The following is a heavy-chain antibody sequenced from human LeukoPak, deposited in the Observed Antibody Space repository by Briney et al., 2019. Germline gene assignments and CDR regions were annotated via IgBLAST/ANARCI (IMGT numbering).Heavy chain of an antibody. CDR1: GYTFTGYY. D-gene: IGHD3-10*01. Sequence: ASVKVSCKASGYTFTGYYMHWVRQAPGQGLEWMGWINPNSGGTNYAQKFQGRVTMTRDTSISTAYMELSRLRSDDTAVYYCARGMTLLWFGETSEPDAFDIWGQGTMVTVSS. CDR2: INPNSGGT. V-gene: IGHV1-2*02. J-gene: IGHJ3*02. CDR3: ARGMTLLWFGETSEPDAFDI.